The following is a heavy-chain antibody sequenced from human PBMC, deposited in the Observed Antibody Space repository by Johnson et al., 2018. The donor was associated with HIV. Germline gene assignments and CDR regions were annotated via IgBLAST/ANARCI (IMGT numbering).Heavy chain of an antibody. CDR2: IDFDADT. J-gene: IGHJ3*01. V-gene: IGHV3-13*01. CDR3: ARRSTESDAFDV. CDR1: GFTFNRYG. D-gene: IGHD2-2*01. Sequence: VQLVESGGGVVQPGRSLRLACVASGFTFNRYGLHWVRQPIGKGLEWVSEIDFDADTYYPDSVKGRFTASRDTDNNSFYLQINTLRAGDTGIYYCARRSTESDAFDVWGPGTVVIVSS.